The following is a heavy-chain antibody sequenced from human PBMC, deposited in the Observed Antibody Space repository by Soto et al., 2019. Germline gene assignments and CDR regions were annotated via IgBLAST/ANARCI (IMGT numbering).Heavy chain of an antibody. D-gene: IGHD3-16*01. Sequence: PSETLSLTNTVSGGSISSYYWSWIRQPPGKGQEWIGYIYYSGSTNYNPSLKSRVTISVDTSKHQFSLTLRPVTAADTAVYSCAGDIRNLEGEYVLGSSRAGTLDAMDVWAQ. CDR2: IYYSGST. J-gene: IGHJ6*02. CDR3: AGDIRNLEGEYVLGSSRAGTLDAMDV. V-gene: IGHV4-59*01. CDR1: GGSISSYY.